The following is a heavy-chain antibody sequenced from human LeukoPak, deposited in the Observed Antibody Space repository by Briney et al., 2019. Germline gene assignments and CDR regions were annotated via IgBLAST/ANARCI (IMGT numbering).Heavy chain of an antibody. J-gene: IGHJ4*02. CDR2: IYYSGST. CDR3: ARNTYIWGNFYYCEY. CDR1: GASISSSSYD. V-gene: IGHV4-39*01. Sequence: SETLSLTCTVAGASISSSSYDWGWIRQPPGKGLEWIVSIYYSGSTYYNTSLKSRVTISLDTSKTQSSLKLSSVTAVKTAVYYWARNTYIWGNFYYCEYCGKGTLVTVSS. D-gene: IGHD3-16*01.